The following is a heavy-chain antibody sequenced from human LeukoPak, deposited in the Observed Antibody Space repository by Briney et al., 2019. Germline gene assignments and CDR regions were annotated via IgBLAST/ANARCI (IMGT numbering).Heavy chain of an antibody. V-gene: IGHV1-2*02. D-gene: IGHD2-2*01. CDR2: INPNSGGT. Sequence: ASVKVSCKASGYTFTGYYMHWVRQAPGQGLEWMGWINPNSGGTNYAQKFQGRVTMTRDTSISTAYMELSRLRSDDTAVYYCARDRRYCSSTSGPYDAFDIWGQGAMVTVSS. CDR3: ARDRRYCSSTSGPYDAFDI. CDR1: GYTFTGYY. J-gene: IGHJ3*02.